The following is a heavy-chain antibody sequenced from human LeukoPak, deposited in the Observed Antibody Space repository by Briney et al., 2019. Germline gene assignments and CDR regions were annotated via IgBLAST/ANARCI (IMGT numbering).Heavy chain of an antibody. Sequence: ASVKVSCKASGYTFTSYAMNWVRQAPGQGLEWMGWINPYSGNRYYAKKFQGRFNMTTDTSTSTVYLELQTLTSDDTAIYYCARFQASEFRGFDHWGQGTLITVSS. CDR1: GYTFTSYA. V-gene: IGHV1-18*01. CDR2: INPYSGNR. J-gene: IGHJ4*02. D-gene: IGHD3-10*01. CDR3: ARFQASEFRGFDH.